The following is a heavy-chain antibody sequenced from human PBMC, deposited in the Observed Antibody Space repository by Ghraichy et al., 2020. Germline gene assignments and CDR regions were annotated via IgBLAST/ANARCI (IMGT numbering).Heavy chain of an antibody. Sequence: SVKVSCKASGGTFETYAISWVRQAPGLGLEWMGGTIPLFGITNYAQKFQGRITITADKSTRTAYLEMSSLRSGDTAVYYCARRSEVYRTIRTYGMDVWGQGTTVIVSS. CDR3: ARRSEVYRTIRTYGMDV. CDR1: GGTFETYA. CDR2: TIPLFGIT. J-gene: IGHJ6*02. D-gene: IGHD3-16*02. V-gene: IGHV1-69*10.